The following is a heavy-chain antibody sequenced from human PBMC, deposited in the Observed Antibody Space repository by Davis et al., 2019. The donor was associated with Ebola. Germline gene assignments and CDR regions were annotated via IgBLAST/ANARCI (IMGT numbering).Heavy chain of an antibody. J-gene: IGHJ4*02. D-gene: IGHD5-18*01. V-gene: IGHV1-18*04. CDR2: INPHNGNT. CDR1: GYTFTSYG. CDR3: ATDRGYSYGYDY. Sequence: AASVKVSCKASGYTFTSYGITWVRQAPGQGLEWMGWINPHNGNTNYAQKLQGRVTMTTDTSTSTAYMELRSLRSDDTAVYYCATDRGYSYGYDYWGQGTLVTVSS.